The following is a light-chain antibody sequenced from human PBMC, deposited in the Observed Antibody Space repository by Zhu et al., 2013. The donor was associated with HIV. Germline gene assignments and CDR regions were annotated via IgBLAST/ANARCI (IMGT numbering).Light chain of an antibody. Sequence: DIQMTQSPSTLSASVGDRVTITCRASQSLSTWLAWYQQKPGKAPKLLIYKASNLETGVPSRFIGSGSGTEFTLTINSLQPDDFATYYCQQYKAYRAFGQGTKVEIK. CDR1: QSLSTW. CDR3: QQYKAYRA. V-gene: IGKV1-5*03. CDR2: KAS. J-gene: IGKJ1*01.